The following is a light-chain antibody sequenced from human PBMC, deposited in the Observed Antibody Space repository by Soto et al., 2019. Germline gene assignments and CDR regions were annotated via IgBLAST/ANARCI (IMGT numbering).Light chain of an antibody. V-gene: IGLV2-14*01. J-gene: IGLJ1*01. CDR3: SSYTGSSTPYV. CDR2: EVS. CDR1: SSDVGGSNY. Sequence: QSALTQPASVSGSPGQSITISCTGTSSDVGGSNYVSWYQQHPGKAPKLMIYEVSNRPSGVSNRFSGSKSGNTASLTISGLQAEDEADYYCSSYTGSSTPYVFGTGTKVTVL.